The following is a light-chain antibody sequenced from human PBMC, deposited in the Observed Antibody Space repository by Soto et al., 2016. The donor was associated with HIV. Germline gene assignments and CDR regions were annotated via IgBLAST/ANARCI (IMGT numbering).Light chain of an antibody. J-gene: IGKJ1*01. V-gene: IGKV1-39*01. CDR1: QSISRY. CDR3: QQSYSIPPVT. Sequence: DIQMTQSPSSLSASVGDRVTITCRASQSISRYLNWYQQKPGKAPKLLMYAASSLQSGVPSRFSGGGSGTDFTLSISSLQPEDFATYYCQQSYSIPPVTFGRRDQGGNQT. CDR2: AAS.